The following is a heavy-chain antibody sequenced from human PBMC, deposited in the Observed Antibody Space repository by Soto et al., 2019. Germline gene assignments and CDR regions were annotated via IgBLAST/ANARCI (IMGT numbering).Heavy chain of an antibody. Sequence: QVQLVESGGGVVQPGRSLRLSCAASGFTFSSYAMHWVRQAPGKGLEWVAVISYDGSNKYYADSVKGRFTISRDNSKNTLHLQMNSLRAEDTAVYYCARELHDHGADAFDIWGQGTMVTVSS. CDR1: GFTFSSYA. D-gene: IGHD4-17*01. CDR2: ISYDGSNK. J-gene: IGHJ3*02. V-gene: IGHV3-30-3*01. CDR3: ARELHDHGADAFDI.